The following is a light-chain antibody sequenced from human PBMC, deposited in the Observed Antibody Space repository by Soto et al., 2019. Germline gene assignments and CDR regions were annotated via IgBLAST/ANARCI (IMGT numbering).Light chain of an antibody. CDR3: SSYTSSSTPV. Sequence: QSVLTQPASVSGSPGQSITISCTGTSSDVGGYNYVSWYQQHPGKAPKRMIYEVSNRPSGVSNRFSGSKSGNTASLTISGLQAEDEADYFCSSYTSSSTPVFGTGTKGTVL. J-gene: IGLJ1*01. V-gene: IGLV2-14*01. CDR2: EVS. CDR1: SSDVGGYNY.